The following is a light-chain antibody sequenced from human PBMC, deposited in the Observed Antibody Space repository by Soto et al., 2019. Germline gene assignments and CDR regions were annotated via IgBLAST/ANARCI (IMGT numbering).Light chain of an antibody. CDR2: EVS. CDR1: NSDVGIYDF. CDR3: ISYTSDDVRYV. V-gene: IGLV2-14*01. Sequence: QSALTQPASVSGTPGQSITISCTGSNSDVGIYDFVSWYQHHPGRAAKLIVSEVSHRPSGVSNRFSGSKSGNTASLTISGLQSEDEADYYCISYTSDDVRYVFGTGTKLPVL. J-gene: IGLJ1*01.